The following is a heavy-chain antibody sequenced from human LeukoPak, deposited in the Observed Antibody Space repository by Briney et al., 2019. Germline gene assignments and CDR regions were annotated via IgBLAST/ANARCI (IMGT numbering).Heavy chain of an antibody. CDR3: ARMDYGDY. CDR1: GGSISSGGYY. Sequence: SETLSLTSTVSGGSISSGGYYWSWIRQPPGKGLQWIGYIYHSGSTYYNPSLKSRVTISVDRSKNQFSLKLSSVTAADTAVYYCARMDYGDYWGQGTLVTVSS. J-gene: IGHJ4*02. D-gene: IGHD4-17*01. V-gene: IGHV4-30-2*01. CDR2: IYHSGST.